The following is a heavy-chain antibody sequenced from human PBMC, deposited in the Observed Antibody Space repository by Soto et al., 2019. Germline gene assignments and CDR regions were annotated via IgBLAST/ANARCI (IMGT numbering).Heavy chain of an antibody. CDR3: ARGGKRGYSLNWFDP. CDR2: TIPILGIA. Sequence: SVKVSCKASGGTFSSYTISWVRLAPGQGLEWMGRTIPILGIANYAQKFQGRVTITADKSTSTAYMELSSLRSEDTAVYYCARGGKRGYSLNWFDPWGQGTLVTVSS. D-gene: IGHD5-18*01. V-gene: IGHV1-69*02. J-gene: IGHJ5*02. CDR1: GGTFSSYT.